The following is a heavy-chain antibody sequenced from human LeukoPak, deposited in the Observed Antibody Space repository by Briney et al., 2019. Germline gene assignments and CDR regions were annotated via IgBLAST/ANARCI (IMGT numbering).Heavy chain of an antibody. Sequence: GASVKVSCKASGYTCTAYYMHWVRQAPGQGLEWMGWINPNSGGTNYTQKFQGRVTMTRDTSISTAYMELSRLRSDDTAVYYCARDVGRLVIAGATGHFDYWGQGTLVTVSS. CDR3: ARDVGRLVIAGATGHFDY. V-gene: IGHV1-2*02. CDR2: INPNSGGT. CDR1: GYTCTAYY. J-gene: IGHJ4*02. D-gene: IGHD1-26*01.